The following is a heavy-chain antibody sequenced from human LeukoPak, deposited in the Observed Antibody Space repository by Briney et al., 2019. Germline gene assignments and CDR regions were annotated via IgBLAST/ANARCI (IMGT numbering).Heavy chain of an antibody. J-gene: IGHJ4*02. Sequence: SETLSLTCTVSGGSANSGSYYWTWIRQPPGKGLEWIGYIYYTGSTNYHPSLESRVTISVDTSKNQFSLKLSSVTAADTAVYYCARGIGYYYYWGQGTLVTVSS. V-gene: IGHV4-61*01. CDR3: ARGIGYYYY. D-gene: IGHD3-22*01. CDR1: GGSANSGSYY. CDR2: IYYTGST.